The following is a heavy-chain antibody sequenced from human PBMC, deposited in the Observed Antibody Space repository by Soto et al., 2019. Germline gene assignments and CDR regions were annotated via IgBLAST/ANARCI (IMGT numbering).Heavy chain of an antibody. CDR1: GFTFSSYG. CDR2: ILYDGSNK. V-gene: IGHV3-30*18. CDR3: AKDRGALRWSEEHYYFDY. J-gene: IGHJ4*02. Sequence: LRLSCAASGFTFSSYGMHWVRQAPGKGLEWVAVILYDGSNKYYADSMKGRFTISRDNSKNTLYLQMNSLRAEDSALYYCAKDRGALRWSEEHYYFDYWGQGSLVTVSS. D-gene: IGHD2-15*01.